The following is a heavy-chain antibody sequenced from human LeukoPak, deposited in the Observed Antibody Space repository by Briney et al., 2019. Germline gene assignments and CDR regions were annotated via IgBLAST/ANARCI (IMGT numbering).Heavy chain of an antibody. Sequence: SETLSLTCTVSGGSFSSGSYYWSWIRQPPGKGLEWIGYIYYSGSTNYNPSLKSRVTISVDTSKNQFSPKLSSVTAADTAVYYCARAYCSGGSCYHPFYFDYWGQGTLVTVSS. V-gene: IGHV4-61*01. CDR1: GGSFSSGSYY. CDR3: ARAYCSGGSCYHPFYFDY. J-gene: IGHJ4*02. D-gene: IGHD2-15*01. CDR2: IYYSGST.